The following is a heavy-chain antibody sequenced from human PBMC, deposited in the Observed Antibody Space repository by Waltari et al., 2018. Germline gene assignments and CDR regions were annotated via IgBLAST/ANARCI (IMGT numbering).Heavy chain of an antibody. CDR1: GGSIRGDYG. CDR3: ARGRYEDDYGHYYTGVRYNRVDV. V-gene: IGHV4-38-2*01. D-gene: IGHD4-17*01. Sequence: QVQLQESGPPVVKPSETLSLTCAVSGGSIRGDYGWTWIRQAPGKGLEWIEIVYGRSGSTYYNPSGKSRADISTETSKSKVSLSLVSTTAADAAVYFGARGRYEDDYGHYYTGVRYNRVDVWGPGVQVIVSS. J-gene: IGHJ5*02. CDR2: VYGRSGST.